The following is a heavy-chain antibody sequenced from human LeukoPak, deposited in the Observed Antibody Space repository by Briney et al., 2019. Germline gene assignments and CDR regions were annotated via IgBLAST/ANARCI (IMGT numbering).Heavy chain of an antibody. CDR1: GFTLSSYS. V-gene: IGHV3-21*01. Sequence: GGSLRLSCAASGFTLSSYSMNWVRQAPGKGLEWVSSISSGSSYIYYADSMKGRFTISRDNSKNTLYLQMNSLRAEDTAVYYCAGDGPPGVVVPAARVLRYYHYYMDVWGKGTTVTVSS. CDR3: AGDGPPGVVVPAARVLRYYHYYMDV. J-gene: IGHJ6*03. CDR2: ISSGSSYI. D-gene: IGHD2-2*01.